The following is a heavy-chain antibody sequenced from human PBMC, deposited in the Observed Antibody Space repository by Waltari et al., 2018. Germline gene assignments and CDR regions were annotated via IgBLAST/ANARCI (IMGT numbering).Heavy chain of an antibody. J-gene: IGHJ3*01. CDR3: ARDIAFGGVIVMNEAFDF. V-gene: IGHV3-33*01. CDR1: VFTFSSYG. D-gene: IGHD3-16*02. CDR2: ISSNGSNT. Sequence: QLYLVESGGGVVQPGRSLRLSCAASVFTFSSYGMHWVRQPPGKGLQWVAVISSNGSNTYYADSVRGRFTISRDNSKNILYLQMNSLRAEDTAVYYCARDIAFGGVIVMNEAFDFRGRGTTVTVSP.